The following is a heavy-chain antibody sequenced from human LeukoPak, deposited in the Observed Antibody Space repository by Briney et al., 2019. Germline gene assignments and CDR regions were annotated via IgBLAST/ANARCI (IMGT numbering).Heavy chain of an antibody. D-gene: IGHD3-3*01. J-gene: IGHJ4*02. Sequence: GGSLRLSCAASGFTFSSYSMNWVRQAPGKGLEWVSSISSSSSYIYYADSVKGRFTISRDNAKNSLYLQMNSLRAEDTAVYYCARDPEYYDFWSGYYSGQYYFDYWGQGTLVTVSS. CDR1: GFTFSSYS. CDR3: ARDPEYYDFWSGYYSGQYYFDY. CDR2: ISSSSSYI. V-gene: IGHV3-21*01.